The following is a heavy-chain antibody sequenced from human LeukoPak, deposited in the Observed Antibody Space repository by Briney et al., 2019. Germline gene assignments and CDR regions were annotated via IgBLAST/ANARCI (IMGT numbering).Heavy chain of an antibody. D-gene: IGHD3-16*01. CDR3: ARRLAGRYEFDP. J-gene: IGHJ5*02. CDR1: GYSISSGYY. CDR2: IYHSGSA. Sequence: SETLSLTCDVSGYSISSGYYCGWIRQPPGKGLEWIGSIYHSGSAYYNPSLKSRVTISVDTSKKQFSLNLNSVTAADTTVYYCARRLAGRYEFDPWGQGTLVTVSS. V-gene: IGHV4-38-2*01.